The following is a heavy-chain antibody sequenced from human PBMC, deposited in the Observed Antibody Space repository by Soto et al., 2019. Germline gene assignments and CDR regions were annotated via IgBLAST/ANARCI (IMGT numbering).Heavy chain of an antibody. V-gene: IGHV1-18*01. CDR2: ISAYNGNT. J-gene: IGHJ4*02. CDR3: ARDYYDFWSGYSPPRQPHYFDY. CDR1: GYTFTSYG. D-gene: IGHD3-3*01. Sequence: ASVKVSCKASGYTFTSYGISWVRQAPGQGLEWMGWISAYNGNTNYAQKLQGRVTMTTDTSTSTAYMELRSLRSDDTAVYYCARDYYDFWSGYSPPRQPHYFDYWGQGTLVTVSS.